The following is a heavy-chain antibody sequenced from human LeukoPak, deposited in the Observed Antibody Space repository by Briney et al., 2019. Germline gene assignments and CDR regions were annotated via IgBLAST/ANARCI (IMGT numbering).Heavy chain of an antibody. J-gene: IGHJ6*02. CDR2: IWYDGSNK. CDR1: GFTFSSYG. V-gene: IGHV3-33*01. D-gene: IGHD5-12*01. Sequence: PGRSLRLSCAASGFTFSSYGMHWVRQAPGKGLEWVAVIWYDGSNKYYADSVKGRFTISRDNSKNTLYLQMNSLRAEDTAVYYCARQPTTIDYYYYGMDVWGQGTTVTVSS. CDR3: ARQPTTIDYYYYGMDV.